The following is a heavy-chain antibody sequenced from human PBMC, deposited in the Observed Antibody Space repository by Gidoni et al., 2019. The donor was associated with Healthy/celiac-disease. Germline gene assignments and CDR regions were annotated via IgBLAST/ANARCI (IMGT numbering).Heavy chain of an antibody. V-gene: IGHV4-34*01. CDR3: ARRYCSSTSCYNRKAFDY. Sequence: TCAVYGGSFSGYYWSWIRQPPGKGLEWIGEINHSGSTNYNPSLKSRVTIAVDTSKNQFSLKLSSVTAADTAVYYCARRYCSSTSCYNRKAFDYWGQGTLVTVSS. CDR2: INHSGST. CDR1: GGSFSGYY. J-gene: IGHJ4*02. D-gene: IGHD2-2*02.